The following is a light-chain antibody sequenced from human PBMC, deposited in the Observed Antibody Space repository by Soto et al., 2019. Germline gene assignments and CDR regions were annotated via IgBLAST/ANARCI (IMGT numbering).Light chain of an antibody. Sequence: EIVLTQSPATLSLSPGERATLSCRASQSVTTYLAWYQQKPGQAPRLLIYDASNRATGIPVRFSGSGSGTDFTLTIRSLEPEDFAVYYCQQRSSWPLTCGGGTKVEI. CDR3: QQRSSWPLT. V-gene: IGKV3-11*01. CDR1: QSVTTY. CDR2: DAS. J-gene: IGKJ4*01.